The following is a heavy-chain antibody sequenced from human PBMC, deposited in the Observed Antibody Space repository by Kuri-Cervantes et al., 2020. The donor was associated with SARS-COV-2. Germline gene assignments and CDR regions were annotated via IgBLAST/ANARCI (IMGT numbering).Heavy chain of an antibody. J-gene: IGHJ6*03. Sequence: GGSLRLSCAVYGGSFSGYYWSWVRQAPGKGLEWVSGINWNGGSTGYADSVKGRFTISRDNAKNSLYLQMNSLRAEDTALYYCARYTLYCSSTSCYRAHYMDVWGKGTTVTVSS. CDR2: INWNGGST. D-gene: IGHD2-2*01. V-gene: IGHV3-20*04. CDR1: GGSFSGYY. CDR3: ARYTLYCSSTSCYRAHYMDV.